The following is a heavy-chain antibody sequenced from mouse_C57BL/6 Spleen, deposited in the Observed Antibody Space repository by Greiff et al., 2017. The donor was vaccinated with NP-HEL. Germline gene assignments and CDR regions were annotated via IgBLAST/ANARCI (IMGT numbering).Heavy chain of an antibody. J-gene: IGHJ4*01. Sequence: EVKLQESGPGLVKPSQSLSLTCSVTGYSITSGYYWNWIRQFPGNKLEWMGYISYDGSNNYNPSLKNRISITRDTSKNQFFLKLNSVTTEDTATYYCARGPHYYGSRPLAMDYWGQGTSVTVSS. CDR3: ARGPHYYGSRPLAMDY. D-gene: IGHD1-1*01. CDR2: ISYDGSN. CDR1: GYSITSGYY. V-gene: IGHV3-6*01.